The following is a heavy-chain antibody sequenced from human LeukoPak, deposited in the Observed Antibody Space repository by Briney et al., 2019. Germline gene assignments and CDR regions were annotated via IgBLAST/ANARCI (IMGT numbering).Heavy chain of an antibody. D-gene: IGHD6-13*01. CDR2: ISASGSAT. CDR3: AKAYTGYSSSCFDY. V-gene: IGHV3-23*01. Sequence: GGSLRLSCAASGFIFSNYGMNWVRQVPGKGLEWVAAISASGSATSYADSVRGRFTISRDNSKSTTYLQMNSLRAEDTAVFYCAKAYTGYSSSCFDYWGQGTLVTVSS. J-gene: IGHJ4*02. CDR1: GFIFSNYG.